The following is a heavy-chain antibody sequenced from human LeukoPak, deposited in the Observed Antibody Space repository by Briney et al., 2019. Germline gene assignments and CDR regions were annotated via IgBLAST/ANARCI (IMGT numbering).Heavy chain of an antibody. CDR2: IYPDVSDT. CDR3: ARRSGNYYGVDY. Sequence: GESLKISCKVSGYSFTSYWIAWVRQMPGKGLEWMGIIYPDVSDTTYNPSFQGQVTISADKSISTAYLQWSSLKASDTAMYYCARRSGNYYGVDYWGQGTLVTVSS. D-gene: IGHD1-26*01. V-gene: IGHV5-51*01. CDR1: GYSFTSYW. J-gene: IGHJ4*02.